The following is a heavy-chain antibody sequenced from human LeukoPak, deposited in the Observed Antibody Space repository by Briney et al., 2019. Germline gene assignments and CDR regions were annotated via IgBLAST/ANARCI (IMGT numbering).Heavy chain of an antibody. V-gene: IGHV1-46*01. D-gene: IGHD3-10*01. CDR1: GYTFSNYF. CDR3: ATEAGGHALDY. Sequence: ASVKVSCKASGYTFSNYFIHWVRQAPGQGLEWIGIIHPSGGSRDHAQKVRDRVTLTRDTSTSIVYMELSSLRSEDTAVYYCATEAGGHALDYWGQGTLVTVSS. J-gene: IGHJ4*02. CDR2: IHPSGGSR.